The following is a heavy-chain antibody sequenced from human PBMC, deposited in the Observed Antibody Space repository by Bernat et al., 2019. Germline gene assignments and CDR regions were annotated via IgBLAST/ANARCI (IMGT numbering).Heavy chain of an antibody. J-gene: IGHJ4*02. V-gene: IGHV1-46*01. CDR3: ARGGFTFSGYGPPWGY. CDR1: GYTFTTYH. CDR2: INPSAGGT. Sequence: QVQLVQSGAEVKQPGASVKVSCTASGYTFTTYHMHWLRQAPGQGLEWLGVINPSAGGTSYPQKFRGRVTITWDTPTGTVYMELSSLTSEDKAIYYCARGGFTFSGYGPPWGYWGQGTLVTVSA. D-gene: IGHD5-12*01.